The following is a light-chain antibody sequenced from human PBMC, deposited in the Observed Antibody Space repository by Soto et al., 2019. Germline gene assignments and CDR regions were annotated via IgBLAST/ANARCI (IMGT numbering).Light chain of an antibody. CDR2: DVS. Sequence: DIQMTQSPSTLSASIGDRVTITCRASQSLNGRLAWYQQKPGRPPKLLIYDVSFLESGVPSRFSGSGSGTDFNLTISSLRPDDFATFYCQQYKVYPYTVGQGARLDIQ. CDR3: QQYKVYPYT. CDR1: QSLNGR. V-gene: IGKV1-5*01. J-gene: IGKJ2*01.